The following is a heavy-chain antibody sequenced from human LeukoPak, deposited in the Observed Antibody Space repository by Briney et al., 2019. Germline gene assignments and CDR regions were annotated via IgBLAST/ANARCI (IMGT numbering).Heavy chain of an antibody. CDR1: GDSVSSNTAA. J-gene: IGHJ6*02. D-gene: IGHD2-15*01. Sequence: SQTPSLTCAISGDSVSSNTAAWNWVRQSPSRGPEWLGRTYYRSKWYYDYATSVSSRMAINPDTSKNLFSLQLNSVTPEDTAVYYCARDPGYYYAMDVWGQGTTVTVSS. CDR2: TYYRSKWYY. CDR3: ARDPGYYYAMDV. V-gene: IGHV6-1*01.